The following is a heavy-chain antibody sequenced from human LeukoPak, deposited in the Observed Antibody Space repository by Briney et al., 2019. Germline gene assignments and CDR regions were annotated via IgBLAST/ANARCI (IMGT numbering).Heavy chain of an antibody. D-gene: IGHD6-13*01. Sequence: PSETLSLTCTVSGGSISSYYWSWIRQPAGKGLEWIGRIYTSGSTNYNPSLKSRVTMSVDTSKNQFSLKLSSVTAADTAVYYCARGRILAAAGTGYFDDWGQGTLVTVSS. V-gene: IGHV4-4*07. CDR2: IYTSGST. CDR3: ARGRILAAAGTGYFDD. J-gene: IGHJ4*02. CDR1: GGSISSYY.